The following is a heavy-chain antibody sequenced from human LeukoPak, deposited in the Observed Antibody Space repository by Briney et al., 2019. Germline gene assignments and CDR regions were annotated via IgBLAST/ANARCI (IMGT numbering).Heavy chain of an antibody. J-gene: IGHJ4*02. CDR3: ASGRGSIDY. V-gene: IGHV3-74*01. CDR1: GFTFSIYW. D-gene: IGHD1-26*01. CDR2: INSDGSST. Sequence: GGSLRLSCSASGFTFSIYWMHWLRHAPGKGLVWVSRINSDGSSTSYADSVKGRSTISRDNAKNTLYLQMNSLRAEDTAVYYCASGRGSIDYWGQGTLVTVSS.